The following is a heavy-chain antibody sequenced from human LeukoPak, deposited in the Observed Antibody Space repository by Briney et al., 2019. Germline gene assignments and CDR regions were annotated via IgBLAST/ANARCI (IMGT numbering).Heavy chain of an antibody. Sequence: GRSLRLSCAASGFTFSSYGMHWVRQAPGKGLEWVAVISYDGSNKYYADSVKGRFTISRDNSKNTLYLQMNSLRAEDTAVYYCAGIAVAGTDYWGQGTLVTVSS. CDR1: GFTFSSYG. CDR3: AGIAVAGTDY. V-gene: IGHV3-30*03. D-gene: IGHD6-19*01. J-gene: IGHJ4*02. CDR2: ISYDGSNK.